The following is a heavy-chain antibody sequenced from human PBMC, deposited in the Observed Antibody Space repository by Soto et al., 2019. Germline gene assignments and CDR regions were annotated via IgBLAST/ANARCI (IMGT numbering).Heavy chain of an antibody. CDR3: AKAVYSGSYFDY. Sequence: QVQLVESGGGVVQPGRSLRLSCAASGFTFSSYGMHWVRQAPGKGLEWVTVISYDGSNKYYADSVKGRFTISRDNSKNTLYRQMNSLRAEDTAVYYCAKAVYSGSYFDYWGQGTLVTVSS. J-gene: IGHJ4*02. CDR1: GFTFSSYG. D-gene: IGHD1-26*01. CDR2: ISYDGSNK. V-gene: IGHV3-30*18.